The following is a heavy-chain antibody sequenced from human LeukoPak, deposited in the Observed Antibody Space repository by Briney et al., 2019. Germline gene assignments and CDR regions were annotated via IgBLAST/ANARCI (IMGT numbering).Heavy chain of an antibody. Sequence: GSLRLSCAASGFTFSSYAVSWVRQAPGKGLEWVLGISGSGGTTYYADSVRGRFTISRDSSRNTLYLQMNSLRAEDTAVYYCAKAAGSSGWYHLDYWGQGTLVTVSS. CDR3: AKAAGSSGWYHLDY. CDR1: GFTFSSYA. CDR2: ISGSGGTT. D-gene: IGHD6-19*01. J-gene: IGHJ4*02. V-gene: IGHV3-23*01.